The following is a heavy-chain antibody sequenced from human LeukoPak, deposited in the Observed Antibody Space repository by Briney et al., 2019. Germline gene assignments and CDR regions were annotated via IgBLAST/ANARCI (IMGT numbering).Heavy chain of an antibody. V-gene: IGHV3-30*02. CDR3: AGGTSWRLFDY. Sequence: GGSLRLSCAASGFTFSSYGMHWVRQAPGKGLEWVAFIRYDGSNKYYADSVKGRFTISRDNSKNTLYLKMNSLRAEDTAVYYCAGGTSWRLFDYWGQGTLVTVSS. J-gene: IGHJ4*02. CDR1: GFTFSSYG. D-gene: IGHD2-2*01. CDR2: IRYDGSNK.